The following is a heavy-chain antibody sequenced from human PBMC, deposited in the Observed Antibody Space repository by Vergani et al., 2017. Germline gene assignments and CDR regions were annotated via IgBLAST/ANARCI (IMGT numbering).Heavy chain of an antibody. CDR1: GGSFTSYH. Sequence: QVQLQQWGGGLLKPSETLSLTCVVNGGSFTSYHWTWIRQSPGEGLEWVGDIDHTGRPDYNPSLKSRLTMSVDKLRNQFSLTLNSVTATDTAIYFCARVNTETNGHLYYYYYMDVWGQGTAVTVS. J-gene: IGHJ6*03. V-gene: IGHV4-34*01. D-gene: IGHD4-11*01. CDR2: IDHTGRP. CDR3: ARVNTETNGHLYYYYYMDV.